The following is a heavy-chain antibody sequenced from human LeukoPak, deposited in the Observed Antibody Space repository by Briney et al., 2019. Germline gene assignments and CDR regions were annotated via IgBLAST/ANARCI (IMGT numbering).Heavy chain of an antibody. V-gene: IGHV1-18*01. CDR2: ISAYNGNT. J-gene: IGHJ4*02. Sequence: ASVKVSCKASGYTFTSYGISWVRQAPGQGLEWMGWISAYNGNTNYAQKLQGRVTMTTDTSTSTAYMELRSLRSDDTAVYYYARDLGDYVWGSYRYHYWGQGTLVTVSS. D-gene: IGHD3-16*02. CDR3: ARDLGDYVWGSYRYHY. CDR1: GYTFTSYG.